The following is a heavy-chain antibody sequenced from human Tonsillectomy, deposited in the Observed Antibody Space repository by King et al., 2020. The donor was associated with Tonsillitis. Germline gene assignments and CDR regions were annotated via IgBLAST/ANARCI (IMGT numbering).Heavy chain of an antibody. V-gene: IGHV5-51*01. CDR3: AGHIGASAGLFYYYGMDV. CDR1: GYSFTGYC. CDR2: IYPGDSDT. Sequence: LQLVQSGAEVKKPGESLKISCKGFGYSFTGYCIGWVRQMPGKGLEWMGIIYPGDSDTRYSPSFQGQVTISADKSISTAYLQWSSLKASDTAMSYCAGHIGASAGLFYYYGMDVWGQGTTVTVSS. D-gene: IGHD6-13*01. J-gene: IGHJ6*02.